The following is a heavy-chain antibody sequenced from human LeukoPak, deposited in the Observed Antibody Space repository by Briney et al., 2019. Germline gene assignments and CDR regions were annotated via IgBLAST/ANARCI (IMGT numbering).Heavy chain of an antibody. CDR2: INQDGSEK. J-gene: IGHJ4*02. CDR1: GFTFSTYW. CDR3: ARGTSMPAATNRVVDY. Sequence: GGSLRLSCAASGFTFSTYWMNWVRQAPGKGLEWVANINQDGSEKHCVDSVKGRFTTSRDNAKNSLYLQMNSLSTDDTAIYYCARGTSMPAATNRVVDYWGQGTLVTVSS. D-gene: IGHD6-13*01. V-gene: IGHV3-7*01.